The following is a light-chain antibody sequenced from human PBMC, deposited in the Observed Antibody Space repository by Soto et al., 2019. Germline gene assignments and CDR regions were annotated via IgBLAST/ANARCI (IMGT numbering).Light chain of an antibody. J-gene: IGKJ1*01. CDR3: QQYNNWPS. Sequence: IQMTQSPNTLSASVGDSVAVTCRASANVNGHLAWYQQKPGKAPKLLIYEASILDSGVPAIFSGSGFGTEVTPTINGLLPEDFVAYYCQQYNNWPSFGQGTKV. V-gene: IGKV1-5*03. CDR1: ANVNGH. CDR2: EAS.